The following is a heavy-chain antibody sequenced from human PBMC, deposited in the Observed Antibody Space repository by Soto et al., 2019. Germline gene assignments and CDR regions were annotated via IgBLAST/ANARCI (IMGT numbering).Heavy chain of an antibody. CDR3: VSWVSAHFDY. J-gene: IGHJ4*02. D-gene: IGHD2-8*01. CDR1: AFTFDGDG. V-gene: IGHV3-23*01. CDR2: ISPEGFNT. Sequence: GVSLRLSCASSAFTFDGDGMSWFRQAPGKGPEWVSTISPEGFNTHYADSVRGRFTISRDNSRNTVDLHMSSLRAEDTAIYYCVSWVSAHFDYWGQGTPVTVSS.